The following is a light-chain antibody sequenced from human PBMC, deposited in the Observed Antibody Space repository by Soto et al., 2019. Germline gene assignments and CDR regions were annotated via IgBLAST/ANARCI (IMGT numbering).Light chain of an antibody. CDR3: QQRSKWFLT. V-gene: IGKV3D-11*01. CDR2: GAS. CDR1: HDIRSN. Sequence: EIVMTQSPATLSVSPGERATVSCRASHDIRSNLAWYQQRPGQAPRLIIYGASSGATGIPDRFSGSGSGTDFTLTISSLEPEYFAVYYCQQRSKWFLTFGGGTKVDIK. J-gene: IGKJ4*01.